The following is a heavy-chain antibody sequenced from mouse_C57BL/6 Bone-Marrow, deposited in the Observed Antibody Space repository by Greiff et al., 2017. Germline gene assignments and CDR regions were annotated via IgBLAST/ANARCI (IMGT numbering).Heavy chain of an antibody. CDR1: GYSFTSYW. Sequence: QVQLQQPGAELVKPWASVKLSCKASGYSFTSYWMHWVKQRPGQGLEWIGMIHPNSGSTNYNEKFKSKATLTVDKSSSTAYMQLSSLTSEDSAVYYCARNYDGSSHWYFDVWGTGTTVTVSS. V-gene: IGHV1-64*01. CDR3: ARNYDGSSHWYFDV. J-gene: IGHJ1*03. D-gene: IGHD1-1*01. CDR2: IHPNSGST.